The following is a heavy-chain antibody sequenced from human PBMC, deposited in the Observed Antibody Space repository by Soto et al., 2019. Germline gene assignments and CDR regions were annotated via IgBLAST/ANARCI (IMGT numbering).Heavy chain of an antibody. CDR3: ARVIWSGHLTSDL. CDR2: ISSSSSTI. D-gene: IGHD3-3*01. CDR1: GFTFSSNS. Sequence: EVQVVESGGGLVQPGGSLRLSCAASGFTFSSNSMNWVRQAPGKGLEWISYISSSSSTIYANTVKGRFTISRDNAKHSLYLQMNSLRHEDTAVYYCARVIWSGHLTSDLWGQGTLVTVSS. V-gene: IGHV3-48*02. J-gene: IGHJ5*02.